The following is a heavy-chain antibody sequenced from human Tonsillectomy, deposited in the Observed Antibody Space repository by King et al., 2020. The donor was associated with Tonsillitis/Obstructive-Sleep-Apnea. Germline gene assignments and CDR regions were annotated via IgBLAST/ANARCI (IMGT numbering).Heavy chain of an antibody. CDR1: GDTFSTYA. Sequence: VQLVQSGAEVKKPGSSVKVSCKASGDTFSTYAISWVRQAPGQGLEWVGGIIPILGTANYAQKFQGRVTITADKSTSTAYMELSSLRSEHTAVYYCAKSQPPSYYDFWSGYFLDYWGQGTLVTVSS. CDR2: IIPILGTA. J-gene: IGHJ4*02. D-gene: IGHD3-3*01. V-gene: IGHV1-69*14. CDR3: AKSQPPSYYDFWSGYFLDY.